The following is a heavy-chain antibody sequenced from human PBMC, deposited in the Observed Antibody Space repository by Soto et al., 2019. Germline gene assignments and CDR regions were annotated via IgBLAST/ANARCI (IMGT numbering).Heavy chain of an antibody. D-gene: IGHD1-26*01. CDR2: INAGGGST. J-gene: IGHJ4*02. Sequence: PGGSLRLSCAASGFTFTSDDMSWVRQAPVKGLEWVSAINAGGGSTYYADSVKGRFTISRDNSKNTLYLQMNSLSPEDTAVYYCAKDRMVGLDHFFDSWGPGTLVTVSS. V-gene: IGHV3-23*01. CDR1: GFTFTSDD. CDR3: AKDRMVGLDHFFDS.